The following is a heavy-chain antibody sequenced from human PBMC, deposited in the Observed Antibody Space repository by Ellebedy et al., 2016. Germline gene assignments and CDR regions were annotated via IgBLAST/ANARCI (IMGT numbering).Heavy chain of an antibody. J-gene: IGHJ6*02. CDR2: ISGSGGST. Sequence: GESLKISXAASGFTFSSYAMSWVRQAPGKGLEWVSAISGSGGSTYYADSVKGRFTISRDNSKNTLYLQMNSLRAEDTAVYYCAREDLVVRGNYYYYYGMDVWGQGTTVTVSS. V-gene: IGHV3-23*01. CDR1: GFTFSSYA. CDR3: AREDLVVRGNYYYYYGMDV. D-gene: IGHD3-10*01.